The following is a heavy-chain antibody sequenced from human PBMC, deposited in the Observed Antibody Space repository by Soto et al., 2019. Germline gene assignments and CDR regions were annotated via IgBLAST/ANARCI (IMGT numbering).Heavy chain of an antibody. CDR2: IYPGDSDT. V-gene: IGHV5-51*01. Sequence: PGESLKISCKGSGYSFTSYWIGWVRQMPGKGLEWMGIIYPGDSDTRYSPSFQGQVTISADKSISTAYLQWSSLKASDTAMYYCARLGYANGYYYYGMDVWGQGTTVIVS. CDR1: GYSFTSYW. J-gene: IGHJ6*02. CDR3: ARLGYANGYYYYGMDV. D-gene: IGHD2-2*01.